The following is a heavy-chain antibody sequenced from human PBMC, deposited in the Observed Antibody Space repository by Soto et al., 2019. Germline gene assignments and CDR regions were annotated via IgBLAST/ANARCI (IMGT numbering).Heavy chain of an antibody. D-gene: IGHD5-12*01. CDR3: AREGSYSAYNFAHGIQLWSFAF. J-gene: IGHJ4*02. Sequence: SETLSLTCNVSGGSISDFYWRWIRQSPGKRLEWIGYLYYTGSTNYNPALKSRVTISLDTSKNQFSLKVRSVTAADTAVYYCAREGSYSAYNFAHGIQLWSFAFWGKGALFTVS. CDR2: LYYTGST. V-gene: IGHV4-59*01. CDR1: GGSISDFY.